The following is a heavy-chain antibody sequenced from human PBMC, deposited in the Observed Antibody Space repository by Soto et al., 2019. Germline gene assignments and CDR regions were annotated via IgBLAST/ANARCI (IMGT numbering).Heavy chain of an antibody. D-gene: IGHD3-3*02. CDR3: ARHLPPFSMPTNFDY. V-gene: IGHV1-18*01. Sequence: QVQLMQSGAEVKKPGASVKVSCKASGYTFTSFGISWVRQAPGQGLEWMGWINGYNGNTNYAQKLQGRVTMTADTSTRTVYMDLRSLGSDDTAVYYCARHLPPFSMPTNFDYWGQGTLVTVSS. CDR2: INGYNGNT. J-gene: IGHJ4*02. CDR1: GYTFTSFG.